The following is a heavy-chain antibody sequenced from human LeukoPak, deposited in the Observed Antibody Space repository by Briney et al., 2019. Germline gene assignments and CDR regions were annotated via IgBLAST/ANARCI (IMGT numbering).Heavy chain of an antibody. CDR1: GYTFTSYY. V-gene: IGHV1-46*01. D-gene: IGHD3-16*01. CDR3: ARDHYDYVWGRRYYFDY. J-gene: IGHJ4*02. CDR2: INPSGGST. Sequence: ASVKVSCKASGYTFTSYYMHWVRQAPGQGLERMGIINPSGGSTSYAQKFQGRVTITADKSTSTAYMELSSLRSEDTAVYYCARDHYDYVWGRRYYFDYWGQGTLVTVSS.